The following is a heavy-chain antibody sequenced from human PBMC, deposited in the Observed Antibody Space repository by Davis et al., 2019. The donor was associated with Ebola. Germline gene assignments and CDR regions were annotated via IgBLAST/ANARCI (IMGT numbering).Heavy chain of an antibody. D-gene: IGHD1-14*01. CDR1: GFSFSSYW. Sequence: GGSLRLSCPASGFSFSSYWLSWVRQAPGKGREWVANINQDGSDQQYVGSVKGRFTVSRDNAKNSLYLQLNSRRAEDTAMYYCSRLRRAEAENYWGQGTLVTVSS. J-gene: IGHJ4*02. CDR2: INQDGSDQ. CDR3: SRLRRAEAENY. V-gene: IGHV3-7*03.